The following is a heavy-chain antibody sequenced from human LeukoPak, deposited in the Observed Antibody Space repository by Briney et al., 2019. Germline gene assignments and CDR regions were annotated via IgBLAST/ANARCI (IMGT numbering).Heavy chain of an antibody. J-gene: IGHJ5*02. CDR1: GGSISSSSYY. CDR3: ARHPRARAYNWNGFDP. D-gene: IGHD1-1*01. V-gene: IGHV4-39*01. Sequence: SETLSLTCTVSGGSISSSSYYWGWLRQPPGKGLEWIGSIYYSGSTYYNPSLKSRVTISVDTSKNQFSLKLSSVTAADTAVYYCARHPRARAYNWNGFDPWGQGTLVTVSS. CDR2: IYYSGST.